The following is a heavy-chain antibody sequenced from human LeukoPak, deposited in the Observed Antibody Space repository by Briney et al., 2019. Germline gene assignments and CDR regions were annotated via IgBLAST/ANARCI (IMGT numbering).Heavy chain of an antibody. J-gene: IGHJ3*02. CDR2: IDYSGST. Sequence: SETLSLTCTVSGGSISTYYWSWIRQPPGKGLEWIGYIDYSGSTNYNPSHRSRVTISVDTSKNQFSLKLSSVTAADTAVYYCARAPYYYDSSGDAFDIWGQGTMVTVSS. D-gene: IGHD3-22*01. CDR3: ARAPYYYDSSGDAFDI. CDR1: GGSISTYY. V-gene: IGHV4-59*08.